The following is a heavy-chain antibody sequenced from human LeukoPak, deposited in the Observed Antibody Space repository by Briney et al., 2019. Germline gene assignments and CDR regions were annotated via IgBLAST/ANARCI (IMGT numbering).Heavy chain of an antibody. Sequence: GRSLRLSCAASGFTFSSYGMHWVRQAPNKGLEWVAVVSYDGSNKYYADSVKGRFTISRDNSKNTLYLRMNSLRAEDTALYYCAQGGYSSGWFAYWGQGTLVTVSS. J-gene: IGHJ4*02. D-gene: IGHD6-19*01. CDR2: VSYDGSNK. V-gene: IGHV3-30*18. CDR3: AQGGYSSGWFAY. CDR1: GFTFSSYG.